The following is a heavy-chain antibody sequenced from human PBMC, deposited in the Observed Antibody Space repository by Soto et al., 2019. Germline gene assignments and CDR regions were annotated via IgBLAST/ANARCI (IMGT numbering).Heavy chain of an antibody. D-gene: IGHD3-22*01. Sequence: PSETLSLTCAVYGGSFSGYYWSWIRQPPGKGLEWIGEINHSGSTNYSPSLKSRVTISVDTSKNQFSLKLSSVTAADTAVYYCARLSPRVYYDSSRWFDPWGQGTLVTVSS. CDR3: ARLSPRVYYDSSRWFDP. V-gene: IGHV4-34*01. J-gene: IGHJ5*02. CDR1: GGSFSGYY. CDR2: INHSGST.